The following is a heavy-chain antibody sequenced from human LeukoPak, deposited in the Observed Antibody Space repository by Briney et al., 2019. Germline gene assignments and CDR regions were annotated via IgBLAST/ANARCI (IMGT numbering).Heavy chain of an antibody. Sequence: GGSLRLSCAASGFTFSSYGMSWVRQAPGKGLEWVSTISGGGDATYYAASVRGRFTISRDTSRSTLYLQMNSLRAEDAAVYYCAKAPVTSCRGAFCYPFDYWGQGTLVTVSS. CDR1: GFTFSSYG. D-gene: IGHD2-15*01. CDR3: AKAPVTSCRGAFCYPFDY. V-gene: IGHV3-23*01. J-gene: IGHJ4*02. CDR2: ISGGGDAT.